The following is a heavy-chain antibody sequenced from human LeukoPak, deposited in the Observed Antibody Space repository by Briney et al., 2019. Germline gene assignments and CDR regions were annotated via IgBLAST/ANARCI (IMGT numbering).Heavy chain of an antibody. CDR2: INSDASRP. CDR1: RFTFSDYW. D-gene: IGHD2-15*01. V-gene: IGHV3-74*01. Sequence: GGSLRLSCAASRFTFSDYWMHWVRQAPGKGLVWVSRINSDASRPSYADSVKGRFTISRDNAKNILYLQMNSLRVEDTALYYCARETREAGSGEHQTDSFAVCGQGTMVSVSS. CDR3: ARETREAGSGEHQTDSFAV. J-gene: IGHJ3*01.